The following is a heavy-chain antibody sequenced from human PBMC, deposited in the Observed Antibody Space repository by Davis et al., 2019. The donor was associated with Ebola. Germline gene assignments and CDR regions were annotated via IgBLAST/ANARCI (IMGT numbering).Heavy chain of an antibody. Sequence: SETLSLTCIVSGGSISSYYWNWIREPAGKGLEWIGRMSINGYTNYNPSLRSRVTILMDTSKNQFSLTLDSVTAADTAVYYCARDGVLRAGRPTTLDYWGQGTLVTVSS. CDR2: MSINGYT. D-gene: IGHD6-6*01. CDR3: ARDGVLRAGRPTTLDY. CDR1: GGSISSYY. J-gene: IGHJ4*02. V-gene: IGHV4-4*07.